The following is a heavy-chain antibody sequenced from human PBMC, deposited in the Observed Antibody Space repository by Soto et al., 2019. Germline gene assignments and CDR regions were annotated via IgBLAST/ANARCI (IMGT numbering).Heavy chain of an antibody. CDR1: GGSFSGYY. V-gene: IGHV4-34*12. CDR3: ARHQTAEPAVGYYFDY. D-gene: IGHD2-2*01. J-gene: IGHJ4*02. Sequence: SETLSLTCAVYGGSFSGYYWSWIRQPPEKGLEWIGEIIHSGSTNYNPSLKSRVTISVDTSKNQFSLMLTSVTAADTAVYYCARHQTAEPAVGYYFDYWGQGTLVTVSS. CDR2: IIHSGST.